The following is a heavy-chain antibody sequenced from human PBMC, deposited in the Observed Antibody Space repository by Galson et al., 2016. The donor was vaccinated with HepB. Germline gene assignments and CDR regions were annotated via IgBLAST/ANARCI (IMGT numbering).Heavy chain of an antibody. CDR3: ARGNSPSIVGY. J-gene: IGHJ4*02. D-gene: IGHD4-23*01. CDR2: IYYSGST. V-gene: IGHV4-39*01. CDR1: GDSISSSSYY. Sequence: SETLSLTCTVSGDSISSSSYYWGWIRQPPGKGLEWIGSIYYSGSTYYNPSLKSRVTISVDTSKNQFSLKLSSVTAADTAVYYCARGNSPSIVGYWGQGTLVTVSS.